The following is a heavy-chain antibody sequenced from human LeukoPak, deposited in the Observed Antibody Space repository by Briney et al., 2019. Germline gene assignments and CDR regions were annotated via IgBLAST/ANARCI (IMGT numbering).Heavy chain of an antibody. V-gene: IGHV1-69*13. Sequence: GASVKVSCKASGGTFSSYAISWVRQAPGQGLEWMGGIIPIFGTANYAQKFQGRVTITADESTSTAYMELSSLRSEDTAVYYCATHHYDFWSGDDAFDIWGQGTMVTVSS. J-gene: IGHJ3*02. CDR1: GGTFSSYA. CDR2: IIPIFGTA. CDR3: ATHHYDFWSGDDAFDI. D-gene: IGHD3-3*01.